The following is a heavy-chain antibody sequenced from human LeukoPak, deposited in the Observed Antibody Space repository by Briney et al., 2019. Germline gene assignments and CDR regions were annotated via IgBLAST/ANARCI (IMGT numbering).Heavy chain of an antibody. V-gene: IGHV4-39*07. CDR2: IYYSGST. D-gene: IGHD2-15*01. CDR3: ARTVVVAATNYNWFDP. CDR1: GGSISSSSYY. Sequence: SETLSLTCTVSGGSISSSSYYWGWIRQPPGKGLEWIGSIYYSGSTYYNPSLKSRVTISVDTSKNQFSLKLSSVTAADTAVYYCARTVVVAATNYNWFDPWGQGTLVTVSS. J-gene: IGHJ5*02.